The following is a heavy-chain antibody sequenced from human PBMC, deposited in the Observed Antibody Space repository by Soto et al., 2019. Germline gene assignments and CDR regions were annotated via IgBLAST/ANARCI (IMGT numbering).Heavy chain of an antibody. CDR2: INPNSGGT. J-gene: IGHJ6*03. Sequence: QVQLVQSGAEVKTPGASVKVSCKASGYTFTGYYMHWVRQAPGQGLEWMGWINPNSGGTNYAQKFQGWVTMTRDTSISTAYMELSRLRSDDTAVYYCARGDSSSWYINYYMDVWGKGTTVTVSS. CDR1: GYTFTGYY. V-gene: IGHV1-2*04. CDR3: ARGDSSSWYINYYMDV. D-gene: IGHD6-13*01.